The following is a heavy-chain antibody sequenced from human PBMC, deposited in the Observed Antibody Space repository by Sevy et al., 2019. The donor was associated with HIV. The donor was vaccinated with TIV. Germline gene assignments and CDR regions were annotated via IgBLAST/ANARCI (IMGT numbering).Heavy chain of an antibody. J-gene: IGHJ3*02. CDR1: GYTFTSYY. CDR3: AREEDAFDI. V-gene: IGHV1-46*01. Sequence: ASVKVSCKSSGYTFTSYYMHWVRQAPGQGLEWMGKINPSGGSTSYAQKFQGRVTMTRDTSTSTFYMELSSLISEDTAVYYCAREEDAFDIWGQGTMVTVSS. CDR2: INPSGGST.